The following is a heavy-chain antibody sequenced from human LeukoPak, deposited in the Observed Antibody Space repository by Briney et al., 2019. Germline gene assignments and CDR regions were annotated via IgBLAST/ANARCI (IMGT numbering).Heavy chain of an antibody. CDR1: GGSFSGYY. J-gene: IGHJ6*04. Sequence: SETLSLTCAVYGGSFSGYYWSWIRQPPGKGLEWIGEINQSGSTNYNPSLKSRVTISVDTSKHQFSLKLRSVTAADTAVYYCVIIGEASDVWGKGTTVTISS. V-gene: IGHV4-34*01. CDR2: INQSGST. CDR3: VIIGEASDV. D-gene: IGHD7-27*01.